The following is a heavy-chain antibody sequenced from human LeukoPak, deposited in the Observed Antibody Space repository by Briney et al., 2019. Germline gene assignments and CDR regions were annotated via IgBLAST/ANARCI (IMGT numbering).Heavy chain of an antibody. V-gene: IGHV4-61*02. D-gene: IGHD3-22*01. CDR1: AGSINSDDYY. CDR2: IYSPGTN. CDR3: ARGIGTSYESSRDAFDI. Sequence: SETLSLTCTVSAGSINSDDYYWSWIRQPAGKGLEWIGRIYSPGTNYNYNPSLKSRVTISIDTSKNQFSLKLTSVTAGDTAVYYCARGIGTSYESSRDAFDIWGQGTMVTVSS. J-gene: IGHJ3*02.